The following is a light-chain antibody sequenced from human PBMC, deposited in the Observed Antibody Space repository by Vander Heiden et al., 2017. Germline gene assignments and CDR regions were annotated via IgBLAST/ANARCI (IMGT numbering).Light chain of an antibody. Sequence: SYELTQPPSVSVSPGQTASITCPGDKLGDKYACWYQQKPGQSPVLVIYQDSKRPSGIPERFSGSNSGNTATLTISGTQAMDEADYYCQAWDSSTKVFGTGTKVTVL. V-gene: IGLV3-1*01. CDR1: KLGDKY. CDR3: QAWDSSTKV. CDR2: QDS. J-gene: IGLJ1*01.